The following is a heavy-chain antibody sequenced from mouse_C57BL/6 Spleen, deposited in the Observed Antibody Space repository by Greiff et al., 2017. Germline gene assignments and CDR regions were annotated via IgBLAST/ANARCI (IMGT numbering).Heavy chain of an antibody. V-gene: IGHV1-55*01. CDR2: IYPGSGST. J-gene: IGHJ1*03. CDR3: ASLYYYGSSYWYFDV. CDR1: GYTFTSYW. D-gene: IGHD1-1*01. Sequence: VQLKQPGAELVKPGASVKMSCKASGYTFTSYWITWVKQRPGQGLEWIGDIYPGSGSTNYNEKFKSKATLTVDTSSSTAYMQLSSLTSEDSAVYYGASLYYYGSSYWYFDVWGTGTTVTVSS.